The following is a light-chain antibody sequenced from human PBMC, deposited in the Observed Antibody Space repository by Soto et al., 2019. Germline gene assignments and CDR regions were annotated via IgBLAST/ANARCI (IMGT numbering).Light chain of an antibody. V-gene: IGLV2-23*01. J-gene: IGLJ2*01. CDR1: SSDVGSYNL. Sequence: QSAPTQPASVSGSPGQSITISCTGTSSDVGSYNLVSWYQHHPGKAPKFMIYEGTKRPSGVSSRFSGSKSGNTASLTISGLQAEDEADYYCCSFALRSTLIFGGGTKLTVL. CDR2: EGT. CDR3: CSFALRSTLI.